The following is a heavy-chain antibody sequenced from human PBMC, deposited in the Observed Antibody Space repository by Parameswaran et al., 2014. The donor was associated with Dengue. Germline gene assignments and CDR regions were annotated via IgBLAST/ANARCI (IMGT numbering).Heavy chain of an antibody. Sequence: RWIRQPPGKGLEWVSVIYSGGSTYYADSVKGRFTISRDSSKNTLYLQMNSLRAEDTAVYYCARARGSWSYYGMDVWGQGTTVTVSS. CDR3: ARARGSWSYYGMDV. J-gene: IGHJ6*02. D-gene: IGHD6-13*01. CDR2: IYSGGST. V-gene: IGHV3-53*01.